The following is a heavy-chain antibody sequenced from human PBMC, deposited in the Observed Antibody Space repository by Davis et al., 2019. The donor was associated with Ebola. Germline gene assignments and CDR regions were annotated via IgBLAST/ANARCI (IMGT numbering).Heavy chain of an antibody. CDR3: TRGRLDPRDYYGMDV. V-gene: IGHV3-49*04. CDR2: IRSKAYGGTT. Sequence: GESLKISCTASGFTFGDYAMSWVRQAPGKGLEWVGFIRSKAYGGTTEYAASVKGRFTISRDDSKSIAYLQMNSLKTEDTAVYYCTRGRLDPRDYYGMDVWGQGTTVTVSS. D-gene: IGHD6-25*01. CDR1: GFTFGDYA. J-gene: IGHJ6*02.